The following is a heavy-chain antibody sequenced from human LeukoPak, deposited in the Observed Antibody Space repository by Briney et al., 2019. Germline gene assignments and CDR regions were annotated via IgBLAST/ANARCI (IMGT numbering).Heavy chain of an antibody. D-gene: IGHD1-7*01. Sequence: SETLSLTCSVSGYSISNGYYWGWIRQPPGKGLEWIGSIYHSGSTNCNPSLKSRVNISVDTSKNQFSLKVNSVTAADTAVYFCARDPWNYEVPYYFDYWVQGTLVTVSS. CDR3: ARDPWNYEVPYYFDY. CDR1: GYSISNGYY. V-gene: IGHV4-38-2*02. J-gene: IGHJ4*02. CDR2: IYHSGST.